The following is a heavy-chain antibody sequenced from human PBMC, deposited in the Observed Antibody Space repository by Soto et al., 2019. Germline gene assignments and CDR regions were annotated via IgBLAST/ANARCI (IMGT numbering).Heavy chain of an antibody. V-gene: IGHV1-69*01. J-gene: IGHJ3*02. D-gene: IGHD6-25*01. CDR1: GGTFSSYA. Sequence: QVHLVQSGAEVKKPGSSVRVSCKASGGTFSSYAINWVRQAPGQGLEWMGGIIPTFGTATHAQKFQDRVTITADESTNTAYMELSSLRSEDTAVYYCARELKRSGSEAVDIWGQGTMVTVSS. CDR3: ARELKRSGSEAVDI. CDR2: IIPTFGTA.